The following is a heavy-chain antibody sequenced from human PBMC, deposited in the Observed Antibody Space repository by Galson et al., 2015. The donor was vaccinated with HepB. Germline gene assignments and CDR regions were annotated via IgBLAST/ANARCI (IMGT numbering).Heavy chain of an antibody. Sequence: SLRLSCAASGFTFSSYEMNWVRQAPGKGLEWVSYISSSDSPIYYADSVKGRFTISRDNAKNSLYLQMNNLRAEDTAVYFCARASGGGYPTATYYWGQGALVTVSS. CDR3: ARASGGGYPTATYY. D-gene: IGHD3-10*01. CDR1: GFTFSSYE. J-gene: IGHJ4*02. CDR2: ISSSDSPI. V-gene: IGHV3-48*03.